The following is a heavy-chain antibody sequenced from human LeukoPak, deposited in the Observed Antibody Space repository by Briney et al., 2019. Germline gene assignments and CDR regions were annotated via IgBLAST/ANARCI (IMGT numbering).Heavy chain of an antibody. CDR2: IGAYNGDT. CDR3: ARDSNNWYDYYYYMDV. V-gene: IGHV1-18*01. D-gene: IGHD1-20*01. J-gene: IGHJ6*03. CDR1: GCTFTSYD. Sequence: GASVKVSCKASGCTFTSYDINWVRQAPGQGLEWMGWIGAYNGDTNYTQKLQGRVTMTTDKSASTAYMELRSLRSDDTAIYYCARDSNNWYDYYYYMDVWGKGTTVTVSS.